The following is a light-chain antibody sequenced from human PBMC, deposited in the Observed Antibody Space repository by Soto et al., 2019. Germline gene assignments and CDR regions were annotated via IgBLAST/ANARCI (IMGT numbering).Light chain of an antibody. CDR1: QTISSW. CDR2: KAS. CDR3: QQYCTDVPRK. J-gene: IGKJ1*01. V-gene: IGKV1-5*03. Sequence: IQITHPPSLSSASVVDRVTISSRVSQTISSWLAWYQQKPGKAPKILIYKASSLESGVQSRFSGSGSGTEFTLTISSLQPDDFASYYFQQYCTDVPRKCGQGTKVEI.